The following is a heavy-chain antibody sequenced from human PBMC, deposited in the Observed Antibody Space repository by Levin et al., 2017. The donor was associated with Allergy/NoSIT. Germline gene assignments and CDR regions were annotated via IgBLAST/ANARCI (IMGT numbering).Heavy chain of an antibody. J-gene: IGHJ6*03. V-gene: IGHV3-48*03. CDR2: ISSSASTI. D-gene: IGHD2-2*01. CDR1: GFTFSSHE. CDR3: AREGKMFYQDYMDV. Sequence: SCAASGFTFSSHEMNWVRQAPGKGLEWVSYISSSASTINYADSVRGRFTISRDNAKNSLYLQMNSLRAEDTAVYYCAREGKMFYQDYMDVWGKGTTVTVSS.